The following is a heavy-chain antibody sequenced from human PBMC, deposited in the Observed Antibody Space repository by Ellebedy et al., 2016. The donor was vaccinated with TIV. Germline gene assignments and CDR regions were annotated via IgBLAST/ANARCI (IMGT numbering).Heavy chain of an antibody. CDR1: GFTFSDYY. Sequence: GESLKISXAASGFTFSDYYMSWIRQAPGKGLECVAYISGSGSTRDYADSVKGRFTISRDNTQNSVSLQMNGLTVEDTAIYYCAREGGFSGYDSYFDHWGQGSLVTVSS. V-gene: IGHV3-11*01. J-gene: IGHJ4*02. CDR2: ISGSGSTR. CDR3: AREGGFSGYDSYFDH. D-gene: IGHD5-12*01.